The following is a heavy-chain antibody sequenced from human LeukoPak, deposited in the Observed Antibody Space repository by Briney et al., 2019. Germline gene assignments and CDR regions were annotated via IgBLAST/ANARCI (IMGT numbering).Heavy chain of an antibody. D-gene: IGHD3-22*01. CDR1: GGSINNYY. CDR2: ICTSGST. Sequence: PSETLSLTCSVSGGSINNYYWSWIRQPAGKGLEWIGRICTSGSTNYNPSLKSRVTISVDTSKNQFSLKLSSATAADTAVYYCAKGASYYYDSSGYYVFDYWGQGTRVTVSS. J-gene: IGHJ4*02. CDR3: AKGASYYYDSSGYYVFDY. V-gene: IGHV4-4*07.